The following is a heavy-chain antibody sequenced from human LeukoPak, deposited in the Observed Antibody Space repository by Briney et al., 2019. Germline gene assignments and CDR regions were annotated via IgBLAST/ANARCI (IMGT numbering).Heavy chain of an antibody. CDR2: IYYDGST. Sequence: SETLSLTCTVSGGSISSYYWSWIRQPPGKGLEWIGYIYYDGSTNYNPSLKSRVTISVDTSKNQFSLKLSSMTAADTAVYYCASPYDSSVYHPLDYGAKETLVTVSS. D-gene: IGHD3-22*01. V-gene: IGHV4-59*01. CDR1: GGSISSYY. CDR3: ASPYDSSVYHPLDY. J-gene: IGHJ4*02.